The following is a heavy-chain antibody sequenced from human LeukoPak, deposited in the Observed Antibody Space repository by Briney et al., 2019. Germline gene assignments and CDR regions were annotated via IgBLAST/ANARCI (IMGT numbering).Heavy chain of an antibody. Sequence: PGASMRLSCAAAGFTFSSYWMHGVRQPGGKGLVWVSRFNSDGSSTTYADSVKGRFTISRDNAKNTLSLHMNALRADDTAVYSCVYGGNSTCFDIWGQGTMVTVSS. CDR3: VYGGNSTCFDI. V-gene: IGHV3-74*01. D-gene: IGHD4-23*01. J-gene: IGHJ3*02. CDR1: GFTFSSYW. CDR2: FNSDGSST.